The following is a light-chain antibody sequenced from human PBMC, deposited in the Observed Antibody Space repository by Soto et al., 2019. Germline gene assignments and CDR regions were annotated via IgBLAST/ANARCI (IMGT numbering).Light chain of an antibody. CDR1: SSNIGSNT. CDR2: SNN. J-gene: IGLJ1*01. V-gene: IGLV1-44*01. Sequence: QSVLTQPPSASGTPGQRVTISCSGRSSNIGSNTVNWYQQLPGTAPKLLFYSNNQRPSGVPDRFSGSKSGTSASLAISGLQSDDEADYYCATWDDSLNGYVFGTGTKVTVL. CDR3: ATWDDSLNGYV.